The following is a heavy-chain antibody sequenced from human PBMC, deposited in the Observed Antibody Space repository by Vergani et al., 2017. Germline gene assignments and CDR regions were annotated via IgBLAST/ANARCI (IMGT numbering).Heavy chain of an antibody. CDR1: GGSISSSSYY. J-gene: IGHJ6*02. CDR3: AGRSRFLEWLLLRGGRSGYYGMDV. Sequence: QVQLQESGPGLVKPSETLSLTCTVSGGSISSSSYYWGWIRQPPGKGLEWIGSIYYSGSTYYNPSLKSRVTISVDTSKNQFSLKLSSVTAAGTAVYYCAGRSRFLEWLLLRGGRSGYYGMDVWGQGTTVTVSS. CDR2: IYYSGST. V-gene: IGHV4-39*01. D-gene: IGHD3-3*01.